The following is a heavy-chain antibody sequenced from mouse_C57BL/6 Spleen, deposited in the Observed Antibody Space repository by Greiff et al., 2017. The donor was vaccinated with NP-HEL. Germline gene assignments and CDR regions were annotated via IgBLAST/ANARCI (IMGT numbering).Heavy chain of an antibody. D-gene: IGHD1-1*01. V-gene: IGHV1-50*01. Sequence: QVQLKQPGAELVKPGASVKLSCKASGYTFTSYWMQWVKQRPGQGLEWIGEIDPSDSYTNYNQKFKGKATLTVDTSSSTAYMQLSSLTSEDSAVYYCARRVTTVVFDYWGQGTTLTVSS. CDR1: GYTFTSYW. J-gene: IGHJ2*01. CDR3: ARRVTTVVFDY. CDR2: IDPSDSYT.